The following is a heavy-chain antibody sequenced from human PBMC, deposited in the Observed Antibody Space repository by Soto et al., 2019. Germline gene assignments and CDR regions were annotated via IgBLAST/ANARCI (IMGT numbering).Heavy chain of an antibody. CDR2: ISNNGGST. V-gene: IGHV3-64D*06. D-gene: IGHD3-10*01. Sequence: GGSLRLSCSASGFTFSTYAMHWVRQAPGKGLEYVSAISNNGGSTYYADSVKGRFTISRDNSKNTLYLQMSSLRTADTAIYYCLKGGITMVRGVLFAYWGQGT. J-gene: IGHJ4*02. CDR1: GFTFSTYA. CDR3: LKGGITMVRGVLFAY.